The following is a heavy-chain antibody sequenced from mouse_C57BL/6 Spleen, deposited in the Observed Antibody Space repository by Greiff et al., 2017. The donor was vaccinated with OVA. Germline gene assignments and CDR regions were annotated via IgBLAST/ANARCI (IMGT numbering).Heavy chain of an antibody. J-gene: IGHJ1*03. CDR1: GYTFTSYW. V-gene: IGHV1-50*01. D-gene: IGHD1-1*01. CDR3: ARSYYGSSWGFDV. CDR2: IDPSDSYT. Sequence: VQLQQPGAELVKPGASVKLSCKASGYTFTSYWMQWVKQRPGQGLEWIGEIDPSDSYTNYNQKFKGKATLTVDTSSSTAYMQLSSLTSEDSAVYYCARSYYGSSWGFDVWGTGTTVTVSS.